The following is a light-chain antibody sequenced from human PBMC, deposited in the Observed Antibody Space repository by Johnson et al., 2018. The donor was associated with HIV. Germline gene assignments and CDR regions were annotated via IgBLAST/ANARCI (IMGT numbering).Light chain of an antibody. V-gene: IGLV1-51*01. CDR3: GTWDSSLSALYV. J-gene: IGLJ1*01. CDR1: SSNIGNNY. CDR2: DNN. Sequence: QAVLTQPPSVSAAPGQKVTISCSGSSSNIGNNYVSWYQQVPGTAPKLLIYDNNRRPSGIPDRFSGSKSGTSATLAITGLQTGDEADYYCGTWDSSLSALYVFGTGTTITVL.